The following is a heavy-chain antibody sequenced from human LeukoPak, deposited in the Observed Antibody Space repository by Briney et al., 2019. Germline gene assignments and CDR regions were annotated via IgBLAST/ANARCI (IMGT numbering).Heavy chain of an antibody. Sequence: PSETLSLTCTVSGGSITIYYWSWIRQPPGKGLEWIGYIYYSGSTNYNPSLKSRVTISVDTSKNQFSLKLSSVTAADKAVYYCARSCRILDIVATIRARLGGNGFDIWGQGTMVTVSS. V-gene: IGHV4-59*12. D-gene: IGHD5-12*01. J-gene: IGHJ3*02. CDR3: ARSCRILDIVATIRARLGGNGFDI. CDR1: GGSITIYY. CDR2: IYYSGST.